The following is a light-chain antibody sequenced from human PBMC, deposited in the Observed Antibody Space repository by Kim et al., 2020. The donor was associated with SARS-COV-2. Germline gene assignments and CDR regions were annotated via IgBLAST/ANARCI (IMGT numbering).Light chain of an antibody. V-gene: IGKV3-15*01. Sequence: SPGERAPLSCRARQTINNKLVWYQQKPGQAPRLLIYDATTRATGVPARFIGSGSETDFTLTISSLQSEDFAVYYCQQSNDWPPLTFGQGTKVDIK. CDR3: QQSNDWPPLT. J-gene: IGKJ1*01. CDR1: QTINNK. CDR2: DAT.